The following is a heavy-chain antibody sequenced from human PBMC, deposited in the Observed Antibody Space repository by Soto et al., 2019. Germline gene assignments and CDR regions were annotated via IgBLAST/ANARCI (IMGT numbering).Heavy chain of an antibody. CDR3: ARVTKAGAPDY. CDR1: GLTLSNYA. V-gene: IGHV3-30-3*01. Sequence: QVQLVESGGGVVQPGRSLRLSCAASGLTLSNYAMHWVRQAPGKGLEWVAVISYDGSNRYYADSVKGRFTISRDNSKNRLYRKKNGRGAEDRVLYSWARVTKAGAPDYGGKGTLVTFSS. CDR2: ISYDGSNR. J-gene: IGHJ4*02. D-gene: IGHD6-19*01.